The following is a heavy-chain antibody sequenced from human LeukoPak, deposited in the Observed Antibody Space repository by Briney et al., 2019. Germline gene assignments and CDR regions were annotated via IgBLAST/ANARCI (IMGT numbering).Heavy chain of an antibody. V-gene: IGHV4-61*01. J-gene: IGHJ4*02. D-gene: IGHD3-9*01. Sequence: PSETLSLTCTVSGGSVSSGSYYWSWIRQPPGKGLEWIGYIYYSGSTNYNPSLKSRVTISVDTSKNHFSLKLSSVTAADTAVYYCARGTYYDILTGYFFDYWGQGTLVTVSS. CDR1: GGSVSSGSYY. CDR3: ARGTYYDILTGYFFDY. CDR2: IYYSGST.